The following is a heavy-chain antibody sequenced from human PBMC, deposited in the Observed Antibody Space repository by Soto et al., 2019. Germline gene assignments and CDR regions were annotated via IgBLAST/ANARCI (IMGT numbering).Heavy chain of an antibody. CDR3: TRASGSYYVANFDY. J-gene: IGHJ4*02. CDR2: IRSKAYGGTT. D-gene: IGHD1-26*01. V-gene: IGHV3-49*04. CDR1: GFTFGDYA. Sequence: HPGGSLRLSCTASGFTFGDYAMSWVRQAPGKGLEWVGFIRSKAYGGTTEYAASVKGRFTISRDDSKSIAYLQMNSLKTEDTAVYYCTRASGSYYVANFDYWGQGTLVT.